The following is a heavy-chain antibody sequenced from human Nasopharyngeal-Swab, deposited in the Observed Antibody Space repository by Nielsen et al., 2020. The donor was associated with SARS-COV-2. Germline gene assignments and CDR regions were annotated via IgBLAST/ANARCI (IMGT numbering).Heavy chain of an antibody. J-gene: IGHJ4*02. CDR1: GFGFSAFA. D-gene: IGHD6-19*01. CDR2: AGGNDGST. CDR3: AKKYGTRGWYVGLDY. V-gene: IGHV3-23*01. Sequence: GGSLRLSCAASGFGFSAFAMSWVRQAPGKGLEWVSAAGGNDGSTFYADSVRGRFTISRDNSKNTLYLQMNSLRAEDTALYYCAKKYGTRGWYVGLDYWGQGTQDTVSS.